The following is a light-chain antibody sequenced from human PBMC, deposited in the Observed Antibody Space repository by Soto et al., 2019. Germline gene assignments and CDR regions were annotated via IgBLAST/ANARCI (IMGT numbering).Light chain of an antibody. Sequence: QSVLTQLASVSGSPGHSITSSCTGPSSDIGAYNFVSWYQQHPGKAPKLMLYDVNIRPSGVSNRFSGSKSGNTASLTISGLQAEDEADYYCTSWTTSTTMIFGGGTKVTVL. J-gene: IGLJ2*01. CDR3: TSWTTSTTMI. V-gene: IGLV2-14*03. CDR1: SSDIGAYNF. CDR2: DVN.